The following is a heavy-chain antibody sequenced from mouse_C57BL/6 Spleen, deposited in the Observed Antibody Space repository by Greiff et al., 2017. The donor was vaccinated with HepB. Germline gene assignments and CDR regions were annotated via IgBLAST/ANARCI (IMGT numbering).Heavy chain of an antibody. CDR2: IWRGGST. CDR3: AKNGATGAWYFDV. Sequence: VQLQQSGPGLVQPSQSLSITCTVSGFSLTSYGVHWVRQSPGKGLEWLGVIWRGGSTDYNAAFMSRLSITKDNSKSQVFFKMNSLQADDTAIYYFAKNGATGAWYFDVWGTGTTVTVSS. CDR1: GFSLTSYG. V-gene: IGHV2-5*01. J-gene: IGHJ1*03.